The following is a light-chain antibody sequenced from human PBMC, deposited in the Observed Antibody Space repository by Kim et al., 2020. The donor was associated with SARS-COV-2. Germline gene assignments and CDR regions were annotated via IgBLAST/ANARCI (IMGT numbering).Light chain of an antibody. CDR2: DAS. J-gene: IGKJ4*01. CDR1: QGTNSA. V-gene: IGKV1-13*02. Sequence: AIQLTQSPSSLSASVGDRVSLTCRASQGTNSALAWYQQKPGELPELLIYDASSLESGVPSRFSGSGSGTDFTLTISSLQPEDFATYYCQQYHSFPFTFGGGTKVDIK. CDR3: QQYHSFPFT.